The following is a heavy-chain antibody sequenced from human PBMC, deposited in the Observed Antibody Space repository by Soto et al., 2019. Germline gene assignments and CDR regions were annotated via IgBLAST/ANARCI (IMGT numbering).Heavy chain of an antibody. CDR1: GFTFSSYA. V-gene: IGHV3-23*01. J-gene: IGHJ4*02. Sequence: GGSLRLSCAASGFTFSSYAMSWVRQAPGKGLEWVSAISGSGGSTYYADSVKGRFTISRDNSKNTLYLQMDSLRVEDTAVYYCARGHSYGPLDSWGQGTLVTVSS. CDR2: ISGSGGST. CDR3: ARGHSYGPLDS. D-gene: IGHD5-18*01.